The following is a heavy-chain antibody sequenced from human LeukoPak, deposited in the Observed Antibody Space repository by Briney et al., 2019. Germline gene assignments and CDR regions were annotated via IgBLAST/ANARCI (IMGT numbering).Heavy chain of an antibody. CDR1: GGSINSGDSY. CDR3: ARVPYGSWTYYFDY. J-gene: IGHJ4*02. D-gene: IGHD3-10*01. V-gene: IGHV4-30-4*01. Sequence: SETLSLTCTVSGGSINSGDSYWSWIRQPPGKSLEWIGYISYSGSPYYNPSLRGRVAISGDTSENQFFLRLGSVTAADTAVYYCARVPYGSWTYYFDYWGQGILVTVSS. CDR2: ISYSGSP.